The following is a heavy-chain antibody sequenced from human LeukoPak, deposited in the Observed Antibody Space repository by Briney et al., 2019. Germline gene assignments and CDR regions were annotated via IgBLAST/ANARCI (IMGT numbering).Heavy chain of an antibody. Sequence: GGSLRPSCAASGFTVSNNYMSWVRQAPGKGLEWVSVIYSGGGTYYADSVKGRFTISRGNSKNTLYLQMNSLRAEDTAVYYCARDLGSGSPVWGKGTTVTISS. J-gene: IGHJ6*04. D-gene: IGHD3-10*02. CDR3: ARDLGSGSPV. CDR2: IYSGGGT. V-gene: IGHV3-66*01. CDR1: GFTVSNNY.